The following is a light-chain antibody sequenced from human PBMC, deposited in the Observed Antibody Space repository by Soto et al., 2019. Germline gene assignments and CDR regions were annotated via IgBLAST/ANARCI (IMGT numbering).Light chain of an antibody. V-gene: IGKV1-9*01. Sequence: DIQLTQSPSFLYASVGDRVTITCRASQCIITYLAWYQQRPGKAPKLLIYDASTLQSVVPSRFSGSRSGTEFTLTISSLQPEDLATYYCQQLTGYVALTFGGGTKVEI. CDR1: QCIITY. CDR2: DAS. J-gene: IGKJ4*01. CDR3: QQLTGYVALT.